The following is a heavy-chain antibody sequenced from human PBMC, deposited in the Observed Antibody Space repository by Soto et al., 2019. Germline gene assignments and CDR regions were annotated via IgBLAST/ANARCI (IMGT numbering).Heavy chain of an antibody. J-gene: IGHJ4*02. CDR1: GFSLTTSGVG. CDR2: IYWYDDK. V-gene: IGHV2-5*01. CDR3: ANRILRTVFGLVTTTAIYFDF. Sequence: QITLNESGPTVVNPAETLTLTCTFSGFSLTTSGVGVGWIRQSPGKAPEWLALIYWYDDKRYSASLKSRLTITKDTSKNPVVLKMASVDPADTATYYCANRILRTVFGLVTTTAIYFDFWGQGTPVVVSS. D-gene: IGHD3-3*01.